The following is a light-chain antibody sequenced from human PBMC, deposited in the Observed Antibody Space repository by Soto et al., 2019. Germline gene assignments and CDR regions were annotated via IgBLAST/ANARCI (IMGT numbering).Light chain of an antibody. J-gene: IGKJ2*01. CDR2: DAS. V-gene: IGKV1-5*01. Sequence: DVPMTQSPSTLSASVGDRVTITCRASQRISNWLAWYQQKPGKAPKVLIYDASTLQSGVPARFSGSGFGTEFTPPHRHPPPYYSSTLFRPQYNSYVPYTFGQGTKLEIK. CDR3: PQYNSYVPYT. CDR1: QRISNW.